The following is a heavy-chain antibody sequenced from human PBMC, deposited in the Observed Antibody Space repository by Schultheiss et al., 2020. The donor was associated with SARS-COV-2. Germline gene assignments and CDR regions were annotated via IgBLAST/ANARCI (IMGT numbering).Heavy chain of an antibody. CDR3: ARAQFSGSYYFSTGAYYFDY. D-gene: IGHD1-26*01. Sequence: SQTLSLTCTVSGGSISSYYWSWIRQPPGKGLEWIGEINHSGSTNYNPSLKSRVTISVDTSKNQFSLKLSSVTAADTAVYYCARAQFSGSYYFSTGAYYFDYWGQGTLVTVSS. CDR2: INHSGST. CDR1: GGSISSYY. V-gene: IGHV4-34*01. J-gene: IGHJ4*02.